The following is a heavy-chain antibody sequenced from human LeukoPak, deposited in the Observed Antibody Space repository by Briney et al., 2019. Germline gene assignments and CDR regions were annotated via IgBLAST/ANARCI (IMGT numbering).Heavy chain of an antibody. CDR3: AKGKPYGGKEYYFDY. Sequence: GGSLRLSCAASGFTFDDYAFHWVRQAPGKGLEWVSAISGSGGSTYYADSVKGRFTISRDNSKNTLYLQMNSLRAEDTAVYYCAKGKPYGGKEYYFDYWGQGTLVTVSS. J-gene: IGHJ4*02. CDR2: ISGSGGST. V-gene: IGHV3-23*01. D-gene: IGHD4-17*01. CDR1: GFTFDDYA.